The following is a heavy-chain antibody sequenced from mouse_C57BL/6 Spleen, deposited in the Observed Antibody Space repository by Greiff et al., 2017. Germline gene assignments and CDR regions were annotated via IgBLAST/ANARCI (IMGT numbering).Heavy chain of an antibody. CDR3: ARSEYYMDY. D-gene: IGHD5-1*01. Sequence: VQLQQSVAELVRPGASVKLSCTASGFNIKNPYMHWVKQRPEPGLEWIGRIDPANGNTESAPKFQGKATITADTSSNTAYLQLSSLTSEDTAIYYCARSEYYMDYWGHGTSVTVSS. V-gene: IGHV14-3*01. J-gene: IGHJ4*01. CDR2: IDPANGNT. CDR1: GFNIKNPY.